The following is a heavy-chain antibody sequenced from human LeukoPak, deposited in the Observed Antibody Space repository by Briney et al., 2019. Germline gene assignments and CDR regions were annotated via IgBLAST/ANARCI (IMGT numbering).Heavy chain of an antibody. J-gene: IGHJ4*02. Sequence: ASVKVSCKASGYTFTSYGISWVRQAPGQGLEWMGWISAYNGNTNYAQKLQGRVTVTTDTSTSTAYMELRSLRSDDTAVYYCARDPSGYDSFDYWGQGTLVTVSS. D-gene: IGHD5-12*01. CDR3: ARDPSGYDSFDY. CDR1: GYTFTSYG. CDR2: ISAYNGNT. V-gene: IGHV1-18*01.